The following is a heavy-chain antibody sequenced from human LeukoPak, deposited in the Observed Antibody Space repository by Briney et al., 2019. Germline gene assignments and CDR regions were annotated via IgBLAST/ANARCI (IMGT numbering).Heavy chain of an antibody. CDR3: ARDGLPVALNY. D-gene: IGHD2-2*01. Sequence: GGSLRLSCAAYGFTFSRDWMSWVRQAPGKGLEWVANIKQDGSEKCYVDSVKGRFTISRDNAKNSLYLEMNSLRAEDTAVYYCARDGLPVALNYWGQGTLVTVSS. CDR1: GFTFSRDW. CDR2: IKQDGSEK. J-gene: IGHJ4*02. V-gene: IGHV3-7*01.